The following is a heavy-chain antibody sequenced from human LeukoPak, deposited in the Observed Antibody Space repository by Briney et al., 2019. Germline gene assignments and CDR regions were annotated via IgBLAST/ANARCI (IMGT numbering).Heavy chain of an antibody. J-gene: IGHJ3*02. D-gene: IGHD3-10*01. CDR2: IIPILGIA. V-gene: IGHV1-69*02. CDR3: GGGSGSYGDAFDI. Sequence: GSSVKVSCKASGGTFSSYTISWVRQAPGQGLEWMGRIIPILGIANYAQKFQGRVTITTDESTSTAYMELSSLRSEDTAVYYCGGGSGSYGDAFDIWGQGTMVTVSS. CDR1: GGTFSSYT.